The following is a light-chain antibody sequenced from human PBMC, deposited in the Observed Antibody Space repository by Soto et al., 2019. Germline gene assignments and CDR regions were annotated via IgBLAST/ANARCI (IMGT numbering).Light chain of an antibody. Sequence: QSALTQPASVSGSPGQSLTISCTGTSSDLGSYNLVSWYQQHPGKAPKLMIYEVNKRPSGVSNRFSASKSGNTASLTISGLQAEDEADYYCCSYAGSSTSWVFGRGTKLTVL. CDR1: SSDLGSYNL. V-gene: IGLV2-23*02. CDR3: CSYAGSSTSWV. J-gene: IGLJ3*02. CDR2: EVN.